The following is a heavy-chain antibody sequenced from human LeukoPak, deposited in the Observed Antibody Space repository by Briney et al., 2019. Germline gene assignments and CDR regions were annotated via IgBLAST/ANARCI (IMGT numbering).Heavy chain of an antibody. V-gene: IGHV3-30*01. CDR2: ISYDGSNK. Sequence: QPGRSLRLSCAASGFTFSSHAMHWVRQAPGKGREWVAVISYDGSNKYYADSVKGRFTISRDNSKNTLYLQMNSLRAEDTAVYYCAKYSSSSFVGLDSDYWGQGTLVTVSS. D-gene: IGHD6-6*01. CDR1: GFTFSSHA. J-gene: IGHJ4*02. CDR3: AKYSSSSFVGLDSDY.